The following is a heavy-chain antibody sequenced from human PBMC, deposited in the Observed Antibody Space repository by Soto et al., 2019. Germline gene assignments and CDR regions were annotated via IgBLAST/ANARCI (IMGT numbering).Heavy chain of an antibody. D-gene: IGHD2-21*02. CDR2: ITTGGDAT. CDR1: GFTFSRSD. J-gene: IGHJ4*02. CDR3: AKGGGGDHGY. Sequence: EVQLLESGGGLVRPGGSLRLSCAASGFTFSRSDMSWVRQAPGKGLEWVSSITTGGDATPYADSVKGRFTISRDNSKNTVDLQMNSLTAEDPAVYYCAKGGGGDHGYWGQGTLVAVSS. V-gene: IGHV3-23*01.